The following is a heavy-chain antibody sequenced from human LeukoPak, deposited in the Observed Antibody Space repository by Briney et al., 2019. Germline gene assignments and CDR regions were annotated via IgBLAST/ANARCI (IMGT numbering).Heavy chain of an antibody. J-gene: IGHJ4*02. CDR3: ARRPDGPSGLDY. V-gene: IGHV4-39*07. CDR2: IYYSGST. CDR1: GGSISSSSYY. Sequence: SETLSLTCTVSGGSISSSSYYWGWIRQPPGKGLEWIGSIYYSGSTYYNPSLKSRVTISVDTSKNQFSLKLSSVTAADRAVYYCARRPDGPSGLDYLGQGTLATVSS. D-gene: IGHD5-24*01.